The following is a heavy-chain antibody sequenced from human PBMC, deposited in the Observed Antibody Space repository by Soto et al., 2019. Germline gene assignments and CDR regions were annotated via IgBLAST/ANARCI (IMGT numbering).Heavy chain of an antibody. CDR1: GFTFSSYG. V-gene: IGHV3-33*01. CDR3: AISTRRIAAAGTGSY. Sequence: PGGSLRLSCAASGFTFSSYGMHWVRQAPGKGLEWVAVIWYDGSNKYYADSVKGRFTISRDNSKNTLYLQMNSLRAEDTAVYYCAISTRRIAAAGTGSYWGQGTLVTVSS. J-gene: IGHJ4*02. CDR2: IWYDGSNK. D-gene: IGHD6-13*01.